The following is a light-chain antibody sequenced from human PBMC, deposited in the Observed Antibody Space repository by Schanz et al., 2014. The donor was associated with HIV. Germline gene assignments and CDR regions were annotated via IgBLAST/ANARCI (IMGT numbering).Light chain of an antibody. Sequence: QSALTQPTSVSGSPGQSITISCTGASMAFSSSDFVSWYQQLPGEAPRLIIYDVTSRPSGVSARFSASRFGDTASLTISGLQPEDEADYYCNSYSHSNTYVFGSGTKLTVL. J-gene: IGLJ1*01. V-gene: IGLV2-14*03. CDR1: SMAFSSSDF. CDR3: NSYSHSNTYV. CDR2: DVT.